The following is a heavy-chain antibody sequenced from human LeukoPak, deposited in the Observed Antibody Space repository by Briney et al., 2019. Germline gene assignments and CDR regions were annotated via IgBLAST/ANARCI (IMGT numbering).Heavy chain of an antibody. CDR1: GFTFSNYW. CDR3: ARHTKSGESSEIDY. CDR2: INRDGSTT. V-gene: IGHV3-74*03. Sequence: GGSLRLSCAASGFTFSNYWVHWVRQAPGKGLVWVSRINRDGSTTKYADSVKGRFTVSRDNAKNTLNLQMNSLRAEDTAVYYCARHTKSGESSEIDYWGQGTLVTVSS. J-gene: IGHJ4*02. D-gene: IGHD3-10*01.